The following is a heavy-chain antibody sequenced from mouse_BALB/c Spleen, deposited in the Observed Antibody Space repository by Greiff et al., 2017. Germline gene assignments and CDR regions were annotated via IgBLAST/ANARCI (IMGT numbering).Heavy chain of an antibody. D-gene: IGHD2-10*01. Sequence: VQLQQSGAELAKPGASVKMSCKASGYTFTSYWMHWVKQRPGQGLEGIGYINPSTGYTEYNQKFKDKATLTADKSSSTAYMQLSSLTSEDSAVYYCAASYYGNYDYAMDYWGQGTSVTVSS. CDR1: GYTFTSYW. CDR2: INPSTGYT. CDR3: AASYYGNYDYAMDY. J-gene: IGHJ4*01. V-gene: IGHV1-7*01.